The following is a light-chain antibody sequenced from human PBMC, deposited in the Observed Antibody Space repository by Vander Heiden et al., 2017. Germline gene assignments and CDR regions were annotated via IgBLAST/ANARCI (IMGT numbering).Light chain of an antibody. CDR3: QQGYSTPIT. J-gene: IGKJ5*01. Sequence: DIDMTQSPSSLSASVGDRVTITCRSSRSLGTYLNWYQQRPGKAPKVLIYAASTLHSGVPSRFSGSGSGTAFTLTISSLQPEDSATYYCQQGYSTPITFGQGTRLEI. V-gene: IGKV1-39*01. CDR1: RSLGTY. CDR2: AAS.